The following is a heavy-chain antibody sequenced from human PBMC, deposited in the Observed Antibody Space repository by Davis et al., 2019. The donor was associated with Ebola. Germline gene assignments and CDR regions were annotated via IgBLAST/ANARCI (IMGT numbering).Heavy chain of an antibody. CDR3: ARGPKNTVPLDY. J-gene: IGHJ4*02. V-gene: IGHV3-33*01. CDR2: IWYDGTNK. D-gene: IGHD4-17*01. CDR1: GFTFSSYG. Sequence: PGGSLRLSCAASGFTFSSYGMHWVRQAPGKGLEWVAVIWYDGTNKYYADSVKGRFTISRDNSKNTLYLQMNSLRAEDTAVYYCARGPKNTVPLDYWGQGTLVTVSS.